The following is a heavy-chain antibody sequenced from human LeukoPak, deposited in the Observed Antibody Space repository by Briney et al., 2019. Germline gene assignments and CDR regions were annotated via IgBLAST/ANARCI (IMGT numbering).Heavy chain of an antibody. CDR3: ARRYSSGWWIDY. V-gene: IGHV3-30*03. D-gene: IGHD6-19*01. Sequence: GGSLRLSCAASGFTFSSYDMHWVRQAPGKGLEWVAVISYDGTNKYSADSVKGRFTISRDNSKNTLYLQMNTLRAEDTAVYYCARRYSSGWWIDYWGQGTLVTVSS. CDR1: GFTFSSYD. J-gene: IGHJ4*02. CDR2: ISYDGTNK.